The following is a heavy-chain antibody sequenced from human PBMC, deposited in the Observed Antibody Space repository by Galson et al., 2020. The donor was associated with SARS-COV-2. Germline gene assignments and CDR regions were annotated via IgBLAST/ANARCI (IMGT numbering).Heavy chain of an antibody. D-gene: IGHD2-2*01. V-gene: IGHV4-59*08. CDR1: GGSISGYF. J-gene: IGHJ5*02. CDR2: IHYSGAT. Sequence: SETLSLTCTVSGGSISGYFWSWIRQPPGSGLEWIGYIHYSGATKYNPSLKSRVTISVDTSKNQFSLRLTSVTASDTAIYYCARHAPVDLNKQGFDPWGQGTLVTVSS. CDR3: ARHAPVDLNKQGFDP.